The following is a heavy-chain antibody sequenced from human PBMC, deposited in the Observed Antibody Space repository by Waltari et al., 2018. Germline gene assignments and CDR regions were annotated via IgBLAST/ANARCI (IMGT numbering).Heavy chain of an antibody. Sequence: QVQLQQSGPGLVKPSQTLSLTCAISGDSLSSAGVAWNWIRQSPSRGLEWLGRTYYRSKWSNDYAVFVKSRISINPDTSKNQFSLQLTSLTPEDTAVYYCARGRNSAFDYWDQGTLVTVSS. CDR3: ARGRNSAFDY. D-gene: IGHD1-26*01. CDR2: TYYRSKWSN. J-gene: IGHJ4*02. V-gene: IGHV6-1*01. CDR1: GDSLSSAGVA.